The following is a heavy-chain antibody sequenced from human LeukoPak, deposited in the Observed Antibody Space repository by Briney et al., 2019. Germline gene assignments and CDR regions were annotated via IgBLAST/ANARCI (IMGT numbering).Heavy chain of an antibody. J-gene: IGHJ4*02. Sequence: ASVRVSFKASGYTFTTYYIHWVRQAPGQGLELLGWVSAANNPEYSQKFQGRVVITRDASATTSYLELNSLRSEDTAVYYCAMSVEMPPIPSFDYWGQGTLVTVSS. CDR2: VSAANNP. CDR1: GYTFTTYY. V-gene: IGHV1-3*01. D-gene: IGHD5-24*01. CDR3: AMSVEMPPIPSFDY.